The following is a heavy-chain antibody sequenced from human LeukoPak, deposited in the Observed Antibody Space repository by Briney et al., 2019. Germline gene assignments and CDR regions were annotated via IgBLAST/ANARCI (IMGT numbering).Heavy chain of an antibody. Sequence: PGGSLRLSCATSGFTLSSYSMNWVRQAPGKGLEWISYISSGSTTIYYADSVKGRFTISRDNAKNSLYLQMHSLRAEDTAVYYCARDVEQWLVRVYYFDYWGQGTLVTVSS. V-gene: IGHV3-48*01. CDR3: ARDVEQWLVRVYYFDY. J-gene: IGHJ4*02. CDR1: GFTLSSYS. CDR2: ISSGSTTI. D-gene: IGHD6-19*01.